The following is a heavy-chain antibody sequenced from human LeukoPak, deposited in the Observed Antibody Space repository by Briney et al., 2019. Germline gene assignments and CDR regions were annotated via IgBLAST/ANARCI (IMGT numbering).Heavy chain of an antibody. CDR3: ARHYDSSGYGIDY. J-gene: IGHJ4*02. CDR2: IKQDGSEK. V-gene: IGHV3-7*01. Sequence: GGSLRLSCAASGFTFSSYWMSWVRQAPGKGLEWVANIKQDGSEKYYVDSVKGRFTISRDNAKNSLYLQMNSLRAEDTAVYYCARHYDSSGYGIDYWGQGTPVTVSS. D-gene: IGHD3-22*01. CDR1: GFTFSSYW.